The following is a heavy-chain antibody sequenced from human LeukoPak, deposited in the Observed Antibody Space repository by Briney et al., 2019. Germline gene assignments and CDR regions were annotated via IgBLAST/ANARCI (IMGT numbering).Heavy chain of an antibody. V-gene: IGHV3-23*01. CDR1: GFTFSSYA. Sequence: PGGSLRLSCSASGFTFSSYAMSWVRQGPGKGLEWVSGISGTGGNTYYADSVKGRFTISGDTSKNTLYLQMNSLRAEDTAEYYCAKDGYYYDSSGYYDGGYFDYWGQGTLVTVSS. CDR3: AKDGYYYDSSGYYDGGYFDY. CDR2: ISGTGGNT. J-gene: IGHJ4*02. D-gene: IGHD3-22*01.